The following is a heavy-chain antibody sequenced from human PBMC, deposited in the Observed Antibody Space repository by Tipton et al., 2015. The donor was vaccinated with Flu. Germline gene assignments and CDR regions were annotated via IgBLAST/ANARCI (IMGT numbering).Heavy chain of an antibody. CDR1: GGSISSDDYY. CDR3: AGTLGLGGSTSFFNFDY. D-gene: IGHD2-2*01. V-gene: IGHV4-30-4*01. CDR2: IYYSGST. Sequence: TLSLTCTVSGGSISSDDYYWSWIRQPPGKGLAWIGYIYYSGSTYYNPSLKGRVTISVDTTKNQLYLKLSSVTAADTAVYYCAGTLGLGGSTSFFNFDYLGQGTLVTVSS. J-gene: IGHJ4*02.